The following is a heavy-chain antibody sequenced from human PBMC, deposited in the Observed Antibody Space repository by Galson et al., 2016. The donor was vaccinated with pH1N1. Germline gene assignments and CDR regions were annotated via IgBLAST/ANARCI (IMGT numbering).Heavy chain of an antibody. D-gene: IGHD5-12*01. CDR3: AKDLEWLRSNYSRYAMDG. CDR2: IRYDGSNK. Sequence: SLRLPCAASGFTFSSYGMHWVRQAPGKGLEWVAFIRYDGSNKYYADSVKGRFTISRDNSKNTLYLQMNSPRAEDTAVYYCAKDLEWLRSNYSRYAMDGWGQGTTVTVSS. CDR1: GFTFSSYG. J-gene: IGHJ6*02. V-gene: IGHV3-30*02.